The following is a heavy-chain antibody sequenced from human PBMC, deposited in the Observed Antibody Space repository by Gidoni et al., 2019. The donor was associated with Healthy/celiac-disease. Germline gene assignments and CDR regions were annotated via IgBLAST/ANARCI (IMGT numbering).Heavy chain of an antibody. J-gene: IGHJ3*02. Sequence: QVQLVASGGGVVQPGRPLRLPCAASGFTFSSYAIHWVRQAPGKGLDGVAVISYDGSNKFYADSVKGRFTISRDNSKNTLYLQMNSLRAEDTAVYYCARDQGVFMSGAFDIWGQGTMVTVSS. D-gene: IGHD3-10*01. V-gene: IGHV3-30-3*01. CDR2: ISYDGSNK. CDR1: GFTFSSYA. CDR3: ARDQGVFMSGAFDI.